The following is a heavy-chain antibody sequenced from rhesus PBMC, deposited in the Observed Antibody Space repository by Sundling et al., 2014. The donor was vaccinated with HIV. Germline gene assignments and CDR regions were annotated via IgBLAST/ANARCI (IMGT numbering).Heavy chain of an antibody. V-gene: IGHV3S42*01. D-gene: IGHD4-29*01. CDR3: AKSPISDGSSYDTEGDNFDH. J-gene: IGHJ4*01. CDR1: GFTFSTYG. CDR2: ISSGGGST. Sequence: EVQLVESGGGLVQPGGSLRLSCAASGFTFSTYGMYWVRQAPGKGLEWISAISSGGGSTYYADSVKGRFTISRDNSKNTLSLQMNSLRAEDTAVYYCAKSPISDGSSYDTEGDNFDHWGQGVLVTVSS.